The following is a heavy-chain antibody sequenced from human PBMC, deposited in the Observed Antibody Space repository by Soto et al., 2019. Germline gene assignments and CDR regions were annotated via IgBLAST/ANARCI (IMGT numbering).Heavy chain of an antibody. Sequence: SETLSLTCTVSGGSISSYYWSWIRQPPGKGLEWIGYIYYSGSTNYNPSLKSRVTISVDTSKNQFSLKLNSMTAADAAVYYCARRNYGSGSTYFDYWGQGTLVTVSS. CDR1: GGSISSYY. D-gene: IGHD3-10*01. J-gene: IGHJ4*02. CDR2: IYYSGST. V-gene: IGHV4-59*08. CDR3: ARRNYGSGSTYFDY.